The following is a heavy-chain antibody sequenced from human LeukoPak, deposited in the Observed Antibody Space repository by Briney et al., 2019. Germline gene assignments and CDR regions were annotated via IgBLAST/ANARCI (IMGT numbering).Heavy chain of an antibody. J-gene: IGHJ4*02. D-gene: IGHD3-16*02. CDR2: ISGSGSTI. CDR3: ARSDMGLSLDY. CDR1: GFTFSSYE. Sequence: GGSLRLSCAASGFTFSSYETNWVRQAPGKGLEWVSYISGSGSTIYYADSVKGRFTISRDNAKNSLYLQMNSLRADDTAVYYCARSDMGLSLDYWGQGTLVTVSS. V-gene: IGHV3-48*03.